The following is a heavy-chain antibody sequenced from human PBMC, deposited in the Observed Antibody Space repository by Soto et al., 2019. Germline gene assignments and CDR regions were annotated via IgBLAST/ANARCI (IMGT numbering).Heavy chain of an antibody. CDR2: IYSSENT. CDR1: GDSVSTNSYS. CDR3: ARLNGYCISTNCHGYYGMDV. Sequence: SETFSLTWTASGDSVSTNSYSVGLIRQSPGKGLEWIGTIYSSENTYYNPSLLSRVTISVDTSKNEFSLRLSSVTAADTAVYYCARLNGYCISTNCHGYYGMDVWGQGTTVT. J-gene: IGHJ6*02. V-gene: IGHV4-39*01. D-gene: IGHD2-2*03.